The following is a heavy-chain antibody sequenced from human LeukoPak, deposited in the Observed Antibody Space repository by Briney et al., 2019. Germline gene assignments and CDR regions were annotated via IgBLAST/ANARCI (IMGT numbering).Heavy chain of an antibody. CDR3: ASCYYYGSGSYYNKYHFDY. J-gene: IGHJ4*02. V-gene: IGHV1-69*06. D-gene: IGHD3-10*01. CDR2: IIPIFGTA. Sequence: SVKVSCKASGGTFSSYAISWVRQAPGQGLEWMGGIIPIFGTANYAQKFQGRVTITADKSTSTAYMELSSLRSEDTAVYYCASCYYYGSGSYYNKYHFDYWGQGTLVTVSS. CDR1: GGTFSSYA.